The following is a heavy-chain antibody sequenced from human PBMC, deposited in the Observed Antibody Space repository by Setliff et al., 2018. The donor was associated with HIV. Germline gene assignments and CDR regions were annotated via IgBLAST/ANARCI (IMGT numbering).Heavy chain of an antibody. CDR3: ASRRAAMWRGLFVGFEN. Sequence: SETLSLTCAVYGGSFNDYYWTWIRQPPGKGLEWIGEISHSGSTNYTLSLKSRITITVDTSNNQFPLKLSSVTAADTAVYYCASRRAAMWRGLFVGFENWGQGTLVTVSS. CDR2: ISHSGST. V-gene: IGHV4-34*01. D-gene: IGHD1-26*01. J-gene: IGHJ4*02. CDR1: GGSFNDYY.